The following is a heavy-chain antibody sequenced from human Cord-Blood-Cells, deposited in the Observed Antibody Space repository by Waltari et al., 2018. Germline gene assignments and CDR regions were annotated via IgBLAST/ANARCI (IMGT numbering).Heavy chain of an antibody. Sequence: QVQLQQWGAGLLKPSETLSLTCAVYGGSFSGYYCSWIRQPPGKGLEWIGEINHSGSTNYNPSLKSRVTISVDTSKNQFSLKLSSVTAADTAVYYCARSSSSYWYFDLWGRGTLVTVSS. CDR2: INHSGST. CDR3: ARSSSSYWYFDL. D-gene: IGHD6-6*01. V-gene: IGHV4-34*01. CDR1: GGSFSGYY. J-gene: IGHJ2*01.